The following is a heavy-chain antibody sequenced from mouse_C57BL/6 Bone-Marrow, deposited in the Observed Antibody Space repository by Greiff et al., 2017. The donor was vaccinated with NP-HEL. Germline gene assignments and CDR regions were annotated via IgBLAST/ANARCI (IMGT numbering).Heavy chain of an antibody. J-gene: IGHJ3*01. D-gene: IGHD2-3*01. CDR1: GYAFSSSW. CDR2: IYPGDGDT. V-gene: IGHV1-82*01. CDR3: AREGPYDVGWFAY. Sequence: QVQLKQSGPELVKPGASVKISCKASGYAFSSSWMNWVKQRPGKGLEWIGRIYPGDGDTNYNGKFKGKATLTADKSSSTAYMQLSSLTSEDSAVYFCAREGPYDVGWFAYWGQGTLVTVSA.